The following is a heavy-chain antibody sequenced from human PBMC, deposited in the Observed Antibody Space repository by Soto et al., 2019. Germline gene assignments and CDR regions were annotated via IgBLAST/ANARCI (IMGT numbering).Heavy chain of an antibody. D-gene: IGHD2-2*01. CDR1: GGSISSYY. V-gene: IGHV4-59*01. CDR3: ARSQLVVPADYDY. Sequence: QVQLQESGPGLVKPSETLSLTCTVSGGSISSYYWSWIRQPPGKGLEWIGYIYYSGSTNYNPSLKSRVTISVDTSKNQFSLKLSSVTAADTAVYYCARSQLVVPADYDYWGQGTLVTVSS. CDR2: IYYSGST. J-gene: IGHJ4*02.